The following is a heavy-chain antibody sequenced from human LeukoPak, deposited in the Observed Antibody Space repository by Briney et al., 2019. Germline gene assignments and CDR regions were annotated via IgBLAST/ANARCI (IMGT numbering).Heavy chain of an antibody. CDR3: ARVTRRSSVTTLRYFQH. CDR2: IYYSGST. V-gene: IGHV4-59*12. CDR1: GGSISSYY. J-gene: IGHJ1*01. D-gene: IGHD4-17*01. Sequence: SETLSLTCTVSGGSISSYYWSWIRQPPGKGLEWIGYIYYSGSTNYNPSLKSRVTISVDTSKNQFSLKLSSVTAADTAVYYCARVTRRSSVTTLRYFQHWGQGTLVTVSS.